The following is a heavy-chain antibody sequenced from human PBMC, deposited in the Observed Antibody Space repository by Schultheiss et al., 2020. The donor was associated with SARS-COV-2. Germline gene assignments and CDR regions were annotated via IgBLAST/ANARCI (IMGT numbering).Heavy chain of an antibody. CDR2: IYYSGST. CDR3: ARVERFGAHGRDY. Sequence: SETLSLTCAVYGGSFSGYYWSWIRQPPGKGLEWIGYIYYSGSTYYNPSLKSRVTISVDTSKNQFSLKLSSVTAADTAVYYCARVERFGAHGRDYWGQGTLVTVSS. V-gene: IGHV4-59*12. D-gene: IGHD3-10*01. CDR1: GGSFSGYY. J-gene: IGHJ4*02.